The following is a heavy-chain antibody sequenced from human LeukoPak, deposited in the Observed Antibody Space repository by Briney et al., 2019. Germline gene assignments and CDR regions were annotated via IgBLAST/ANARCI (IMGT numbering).Heavy chain of an antibody. V-gene: IGHV1-18*01. Sequence: ASLKVSCKASGYTFTSYGISWVRQAPGQGLEWMGWISAYNGNTNYAQKLQGRVTMTTDTSTSTAYMELRSLRSDDTAVYYCAREPYSYGYGTFLFDYWGQGTLVTVSS. CDR3: AREPYSYGYGTFLFDY. J-gene: IGHJ4*02. D-gene: IGHD5-18*01. CDR1: GYTFTSYG. CDR2: ISAYNGNT.